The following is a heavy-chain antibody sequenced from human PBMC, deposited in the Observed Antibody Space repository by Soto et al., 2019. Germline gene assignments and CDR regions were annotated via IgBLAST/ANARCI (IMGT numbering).Heavy chain of an antibody. D-gene: IGHD3-10*01. Sequence: QVQLVESGGAVVQPGKSLRLSCAASGFTFNTYGMYWVRQAPGKGLEWVAAISYDGSNKYHADSVKGRFTISRDNSKNTVYLQMNSLRAEDTAVYYCPREGHGDWFDPWGQGTLVTVSS. CDR3: PREGHGDWFDP. J-gene: IGHJ5*02. CDR2: ISYDGSNK. V-gene: IGHV3-30*03. CDR1: GFTFNTYG.